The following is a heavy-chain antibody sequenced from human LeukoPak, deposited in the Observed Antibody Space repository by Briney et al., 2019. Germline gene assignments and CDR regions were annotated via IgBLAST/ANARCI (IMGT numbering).Heavy chain of an antibody. Sequence: GGSLRLSCAASGFTFSSYEMNWVRQAPGKGLEWVSDISGSGGNTYYADSVKGRFTISRDNSKNTLSLQMNSLRAEDTAVYYCAKGYDFLDYWGQGTLVTVSS. CDR2: ISGSGGNT. J-gene: IGHJ4*02. D-gene: IGHD3-3*01. V-gene: IGHV3-23*01. CDR3: AKGYDFLDY. CDR1: GFTFSSYE.